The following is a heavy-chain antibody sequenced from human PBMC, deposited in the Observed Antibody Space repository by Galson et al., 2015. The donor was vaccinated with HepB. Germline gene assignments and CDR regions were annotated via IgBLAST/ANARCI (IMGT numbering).Heavy chain of an antibody. Sequence: SETLSLTCTVSGGSISSYYWSWIRQPPGKGLEWIGYIYYSGSTNYNPSLKSRVTISVDTSKNQFSLKLSSVTAADTAVYYCARVPPSAGYYSLPDAFDIWGQGIMVTVSS. J-gene: IGHJ3*02. CDR3: ARVPPSAGYYSLPDAFDI. CDR1: GGSISSYY. V-gene: IGHV4-59*01. CDR2: IYYSGST. D-gene: IGHD3-9*01.